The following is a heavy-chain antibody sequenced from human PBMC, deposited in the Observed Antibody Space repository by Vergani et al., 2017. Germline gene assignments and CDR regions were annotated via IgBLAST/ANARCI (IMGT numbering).Heavy chain of an antibody. Sequence: QVQLQESGPGLVKPSETLSLTCTVSGGSISSYYWSWIRQPAGKGLEWIGRIYTSGSTNYNPSLKSRVTMSVDTSKNQFSLKLSSVTAADTAVYYCARVRGLKARQEPQKRYCSGGSCYSYYYXMDVWGKGTTVTVSS. CDR2: IYTSGST. D-gene: IGHD2-15*01. V-gene: IGHV4-4*07. CDR3: ARVRGLKARQEPQKRYCSGGSCYSYYYXMDV. CDR1: GGSISSYY. J-gene: IGHJ6*03.